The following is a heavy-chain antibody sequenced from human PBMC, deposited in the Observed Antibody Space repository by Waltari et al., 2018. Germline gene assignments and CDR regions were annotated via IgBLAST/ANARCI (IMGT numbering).Heavy chain of an antibody. J-gene: IGHJ4*02. Sequence: QVQLVQSGAAVKTPGASVKVSCKAPGYTFTSYDIHWARQATGQGLEWIGWMNPNSGDTGYEQKFQGRVNITRNTSRRTAYMELSSLGSEDTAVYYCAREVAAAGAFDYWGQGTLVTVST. CDR2: MNPNSGDT. CDR1: GYTFTSYD. CDR3: AREVAAAGAFDY. V-gene: IGHV1-8*03. D-gene: IGHD6-13*01.